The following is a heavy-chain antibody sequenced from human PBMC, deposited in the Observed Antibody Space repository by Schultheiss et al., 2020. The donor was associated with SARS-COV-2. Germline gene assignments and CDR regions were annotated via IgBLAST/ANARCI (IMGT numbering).Heavy chain of an antibody. J-gene: IGHJ3*01. CDR1: GGSVSSGGYY. CDR3: ARHFDAPYAFDV. V-gene: IGHV4-39*01. CDR2: INYSGRT. D-gene: IGHD3-9*01. Sequence: SQTLSLTCTVSGGSVSSGGYYWSWIRQPPGKGLEWIESINYSGRTYYNPSLKSRITISVDTSKNQFSLKMTSVTAADTAVYYCARHFDAPYAFDVWGRGTMVTVSS.